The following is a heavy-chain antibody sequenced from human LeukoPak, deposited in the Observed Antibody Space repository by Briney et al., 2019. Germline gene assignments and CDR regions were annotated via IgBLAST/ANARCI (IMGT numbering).Heavy chain of an antibody. J-gene: IGHJ4*02. Sequence: GGSLRLSCAASGFTFDDYGMSWVRQAPGKGLEWVSGINWNGGSTGYADSVKGRFTISRDNAKNSLYLQMNSLRAEDTALYYCARESGEWELPGRRYYFDYWGQGTLVTVSS. CDR1: GFTFDDYG. V-gene: IGHV3-20*04. D-gene: IGHD1-26*01. CDR2: INWNGGST. CDR3: ARESGEWELPGRRYYFDY.